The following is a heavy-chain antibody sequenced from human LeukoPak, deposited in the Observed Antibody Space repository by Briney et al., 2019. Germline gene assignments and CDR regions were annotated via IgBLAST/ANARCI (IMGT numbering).Heavy chain of an antibody. CDR2: ISSSSSYI. CDR3: ARWVVSYYYMDV. CDR1: GFTFSSYS. J-gene: IGHJ6*03. V-gene: IGHV3-21*01. Sequence: GGSLRLSCAASGFTFSSYSMNWVRHAPGKGLEWVSSISSSSSYIYYADSVKGRFTISRDNAKNSLYLQMNSLRAEDTAVYYCARWVVSYYYMDVWGKGTTVTVSS.